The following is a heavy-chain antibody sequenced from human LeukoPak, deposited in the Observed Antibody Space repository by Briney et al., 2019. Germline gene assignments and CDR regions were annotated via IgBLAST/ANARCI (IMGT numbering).Heavy chain of an antibody. Sequence: GGSLRLSCAASGFTFSGSAMHWVRQASGKGLEWVGRIRSKANSYATAYAASVKGRFTISRDDSKNTAYLQMNSLRAGDTAVYYCAREWELLDYWGQGTLVTVSS. J-gene: IGHJ4*02. D-gene: IGHD1-26*01. CDR1: GFTFSGSA. CDR3: AREWELLDY. V-gene: IGHV3-73*01. CDR2: IRSKANSYAT.